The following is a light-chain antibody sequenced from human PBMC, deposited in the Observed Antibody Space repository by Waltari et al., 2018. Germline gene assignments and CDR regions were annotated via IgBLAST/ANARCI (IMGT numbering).Light chain of an antibody. V-gene: IGLV2-14*03. CDR2: DVS. Sequence: QSALTQPASVSGSPGQSITISCTGTSSDVGGYNYVSWYQQHPGKAPKLMIYDVSNRPSGVSNRFSGSQSGNTASLTISGLQAEDEADYYCSSYTSSSTQYVFGTGTKVTVL. CDR3: SSYTSSSTQYV. J-gene: IGLJ1*01. CDR1: SSDVGGYNY.